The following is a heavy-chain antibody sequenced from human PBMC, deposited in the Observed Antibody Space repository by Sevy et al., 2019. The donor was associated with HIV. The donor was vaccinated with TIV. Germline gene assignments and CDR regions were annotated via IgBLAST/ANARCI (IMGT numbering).Heavy chain of an antibody. D-gene: IGHD3-3*01. CDR1: GYSISSGYY. CDR2: IYHSGST. Sequence: SETLSLTCAVSGYSISSGYYWGWIRQPPGKGLEWIGSIYHSGSTYYNPSLKSRVTISVDTSKNQFSLKLSSVTAPDTAVYYCARTTTITIFGVVIMDWFDPWGQGTLVTVSS. J-gene: IGHJ5*02. V-gene: IGHV4-38-2*01. CDR3: ARTTTITIFGVVIMDWFDP.